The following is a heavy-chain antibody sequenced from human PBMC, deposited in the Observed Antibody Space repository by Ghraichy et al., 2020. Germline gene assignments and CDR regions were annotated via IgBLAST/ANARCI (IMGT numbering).Heavy chain of an antibody. CDR1: GGSILSDTYF. CDR2: IFVGGST. J-gene: IGHJ6*02. CDR3: ARQAPYSQPVYRMDV. V-gene: IGHV4-39*01. D-gene: IGHD5-18*01. Sequence: SETLSLTCTVSGGSILSDTYFWGWLRQPPGKGLEWIGCIFVGGSTHYKPSLNSRVTISADTSKNQVSLKVSSMTAADTAVYYCARQAPYSQPVYRMDVWGQGTPVTVSS.